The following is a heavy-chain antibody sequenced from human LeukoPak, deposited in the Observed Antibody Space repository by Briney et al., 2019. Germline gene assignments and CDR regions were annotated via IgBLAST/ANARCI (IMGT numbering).Heavy chain of an antibody. CDR1: GGTFSSYT. Sequence: SAKVSCKASGGTFSSYTIIWVRQAPGQGLEWMGRIIPILGIANYAQKFQGRVTITADKSTSTAYMELSSLRSEDTAVYYCARGGYGSGSFYYYYGMDVWGQGTTVTVSS. J-gene: IGHJ6*02. V-gene: IGHV1-69*02. CDR2: IIPILGIA. D-gene: IGHD3-10*01. CDR3: ARGGYGSGSFYYYYGMDV.